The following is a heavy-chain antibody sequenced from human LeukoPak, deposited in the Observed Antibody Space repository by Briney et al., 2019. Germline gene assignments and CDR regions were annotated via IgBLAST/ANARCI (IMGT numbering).Heavy chain of an antibody. D-gene: IGHD3-10*01. CDR3: ARDKDDYGSGNHWFDP. CDR1: GFTFSSYA. CDR2: ISGSGGST. Sequence: GGSLRLSCAASGFTFSSYAMSWVRQAPGKGLEWVSAISGSGGSTYYADSVKGRFTISRDNAKNSLYLQMNSLRAEDTAVYYCARDKDDYGSGNHWFDPWGQGTLVTVSS. V-gene: IGHV3-23*01. J-gene: IGHJ5*02.